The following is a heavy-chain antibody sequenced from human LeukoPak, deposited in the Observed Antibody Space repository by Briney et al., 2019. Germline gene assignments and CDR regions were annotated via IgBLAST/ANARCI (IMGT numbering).Heavy chain of an antibody. CDR3: ARDSDSAADSNWFDP. CDR2: INHSGST. CDR1: GGSFSGYY. V-gene: IGHV4-34*01. D-gene: IGHD6-13*01. J-gene: IGHJ5*02. Sequence: SETLSLTCAVYGGSFSGYYWSWIRQPPGKGLEWIGEINHSGSTNYNPSLKSRVTISVDTSKNQFSLKLSSVTAADTAVYYCARDSDSAADSNWFDPWGQGTLVTVSS.